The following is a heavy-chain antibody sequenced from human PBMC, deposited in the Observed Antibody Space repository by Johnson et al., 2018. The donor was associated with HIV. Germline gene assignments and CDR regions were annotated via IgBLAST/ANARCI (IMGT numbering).Heavy chain of an antibody. CDR2: ISYDGSNK. CDR3: AKDQELMRGSGSYYKTPDAFDI. J-gene: IGHJ3*02. CDR1: GFTFSSYA. D-gene: IGHD3-10*01. Sequence: QVQLVESGGVVVQPGRSLRLSCTASGFTFSSYAMHWVRQAPGKGLEWVAVISYDGSNKYYADSVKGRFTISRDNARNFLYLQMNSVRAEDTAVYYCAKDQELMRGSGSYYKTPDAFDIWGQGTMVTVSS. V-gene: IGHV3-30*04.